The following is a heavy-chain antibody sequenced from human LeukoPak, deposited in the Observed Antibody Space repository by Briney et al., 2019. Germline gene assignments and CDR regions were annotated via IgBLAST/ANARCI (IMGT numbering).Heavy chain of an antibody. CDR3: ERVLPIYQLFLWFDP. D-gene: IGHD2-2*01. CDR1: GYTFTDYY. Sequence: GASVRVSCKVSGYTFTDYYVHWVRQAPGQGLEWMGWINANNGDTNYAQKFQGRVTMTRDTSISTAYMDLTRLRSDDTAVYYCERVLPIYQLFLWFDPWGQGTLVTVSS. CDR2: INANNGDT. V-gene: IGHV1-2*02. J-gene: IGHJ5*02.